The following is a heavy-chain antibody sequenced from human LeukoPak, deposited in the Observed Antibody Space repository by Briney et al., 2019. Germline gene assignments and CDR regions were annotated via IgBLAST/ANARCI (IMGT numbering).Heavy chain of an antibody. CDR2: ISGSGGST. J-gene: IGHJ4*02. Sequence: GGSLRLSCAASGFTFSSYGMSWVRQAPGKGLEWVSAISGSGGSTYYADSVKGRFTISRDNSKNTLYLQMNTLRVEDMAIYYCAKDEGPSVDGDYFNYWGQGTLVTVSS. V-gene: IGHV3-23*01. D-gene: IGHD3-10*01. CDR1: GFTFSSYG. CDR3: AKDEGPSVDGDYFNY.